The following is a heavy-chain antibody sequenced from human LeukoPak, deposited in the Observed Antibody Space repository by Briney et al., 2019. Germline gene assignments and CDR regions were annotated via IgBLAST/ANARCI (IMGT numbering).Heavy chain of an antibody. D-gene: IGHD1-7*01. J-gene: IGHJ6*02. CDR3: ARGRHEYELPTTGLDV. CDR2: IYTGGST. Sequence: AGGSLRLSCAASGFTVSSNYMTWVRQAPGKGLGWVSVIYTGGSTMYGDSVKGRFTISRHDSKNTLYLQMNSLRPEDTAVYYCARGRHEYELPTTGLDVWGQGTTVTVSS. V-gene: IGHV3-53*04. CDR1: GFTVSSNY.